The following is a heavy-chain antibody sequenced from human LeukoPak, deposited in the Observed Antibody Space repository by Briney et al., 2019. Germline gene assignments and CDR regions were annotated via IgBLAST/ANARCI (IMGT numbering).Heavy chain of an antibody. D-gene: IGHD3-3*01. CDR1: GFTVSSNY. V-gene: IGHV3-66*02. Sequence: GGSLRLSCAASGFTVSSNYMSWVRQAPGKGLEWVSVIYSGGSTYYADSVEGRFTISRDNSKNTLYLQMNSLRAEDTAVYYCAREYYDFWSGHRWGQGTLVTVSS. J-gene: IGHJ4*02. CDR2: IYSGGST. CDR3: AREYYDFWSGHR.